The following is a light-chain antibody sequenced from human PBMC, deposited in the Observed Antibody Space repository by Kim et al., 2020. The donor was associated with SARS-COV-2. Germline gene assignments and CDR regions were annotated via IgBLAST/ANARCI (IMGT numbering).Light chain of an antibody. V-gene: IGKV3-20*01. CDR2: GAS. CDR1: HSVRCSY. CDR3: QQYGSSPLT. Sequence: LCPGDTVSLSCRTSHSVRCSYFAWYQQTPGQAPRLLIYGASSRATGIPDRFSGSGSRTDFTLTISRLEPEDVAVYYCQQYGSSPLTFGGGTKVEI. J-gene: IGKJ4*01.